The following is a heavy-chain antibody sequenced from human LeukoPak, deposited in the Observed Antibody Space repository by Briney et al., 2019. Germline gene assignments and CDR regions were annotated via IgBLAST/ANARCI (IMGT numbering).Heavy chain of an antibody. Sequence: PGGSLRLSCVASGFSFNNFGMSWVRQAPGKGLEWVSSISGTGGCTHYADSVKGRFTISRDNSKNTLYLQMNSLRAGDTAVYYCAKSSYYDSSGFYREYYFDYWGQETLVPVSS. V-gene: IGHV3-23*01. CDR1: GFSFNNFG. CDR3: AKSSYYDSSGFYREYYFDY. J-gene: IGHJ4*02. D-gene: IGHD3-22*01. CDR2: ISGTGGCT.